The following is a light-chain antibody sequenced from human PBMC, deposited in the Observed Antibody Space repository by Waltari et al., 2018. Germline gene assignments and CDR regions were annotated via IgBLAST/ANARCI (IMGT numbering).Light chain of an antibody. CDR2: WAS. Sequence: DIVMTQSPDSLAVSLGERATIPCKSSQSVLYSSNSKDYFAWYQQKPGQPPKLLIYWASTRESGVPDRFSGSGSGTDFTLTISSLQAEDVAVYYCQQYCTIPITFGQGTRLEIK. J-gene: IGKJ5*01. CDR3: QQYCTIPIT. CDR1: QSVLYSSNSKDY. V-gene: IGKV4-1*01.